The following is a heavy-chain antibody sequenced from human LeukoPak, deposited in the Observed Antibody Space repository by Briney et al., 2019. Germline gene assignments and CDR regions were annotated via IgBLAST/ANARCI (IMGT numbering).Heavy chain of an antibody. D-gene: IGHD6-19*01. V-gene: IGHV1-3*01. CDR2: INAGNGNT. Sequence: GASVKVSCKASGYTFTSCAMHWVRQAPGQRLEWMGWINAGNGNTKYSQKFQDRVTITRDTSASTAYMELSSLRSEDTAVYYCARDMSSDWSLDYWGQGTLVTVSS. CDR1: GYTFTSCA. J-gene: IGHJ4*02. CDR3: ARDMSSDWSLDY.